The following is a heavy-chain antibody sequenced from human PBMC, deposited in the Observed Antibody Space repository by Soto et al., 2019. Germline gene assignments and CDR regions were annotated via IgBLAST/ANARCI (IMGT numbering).Heavy chain of an antibody. J-gene: IGHJ6*03. CDR2: ISYDGSNK. V-gene: IGHV3-30*18. D-gene: IGHD3-3*01. CDR1: GVTFSSYG. Sequence: GGSLGLSCAASGVTFSSYGMHWVGQAPGKGLEWVAVISYDGSNKYYADSVKGRFTISRDNSKNTLYLQMNSLRAEDTAVYYCVKDAGYYDSWSGYYKAYYYNDVWGKGTTLNVCS. CDR3: VKDAGYYDSWSGYYKAYYYNDV.